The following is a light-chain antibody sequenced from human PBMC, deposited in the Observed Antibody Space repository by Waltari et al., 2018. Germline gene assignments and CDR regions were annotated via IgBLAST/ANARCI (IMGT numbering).Light chain of an antibody. CDR1: QTISNY. V-gene: IGKV1-39*01. Sequence: DIQMTQSPSSLSASIGDRVIITCRASQTISNYLHWYQHKPGKAPKLLIYAASSLQSGVPSRFRGAESGTDFTLTISSLQPEDFATYYCQQTYTMPITFGQGTRLEIK. J-gene: IGKJ5*01. CDR2: AAS. CDR3: QQTYTMPIT.